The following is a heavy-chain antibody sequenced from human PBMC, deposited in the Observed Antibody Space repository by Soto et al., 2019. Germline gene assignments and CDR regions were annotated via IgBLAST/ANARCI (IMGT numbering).Heavy chain of an antibody. V-gene: IGHV2-5*02. CDR3: AHRSTFRWFDP. CDR1: GFSLTTSGVG. CDR2: IYWDDDK. J-gene: IGHJ5*02. Sequence: QITLKESGPPLVKPTKTLTLTCTLSGFSLTTSGVGVGWIRQPPGKDLERLALIYWDDDKRYSPSLKNRLTIPKDTSKNQVVRTMTNMDPVDTATYYWAHRSTFRWFDPWGQGTLVTVSA.